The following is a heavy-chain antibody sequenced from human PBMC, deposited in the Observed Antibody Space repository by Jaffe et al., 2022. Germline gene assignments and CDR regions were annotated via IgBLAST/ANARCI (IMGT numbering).Heavy chain of an antibody. Sequence: EVQLVQSGAEVKKPGESLKISCKGSGYSFTSYWIGWVRQMPGKGLEWMGIIYPGNSDTRYSPSFQGQVTISADKSISTAYLQWSSLKASDTAMYYCVRHSRDSGTYYDGFDIWGQGTMVTVSS. D-gene: IGHD1-26*01. CDR1: GYSFTSYW. CDR3: VRHSRDSGTYYDGFDI. J-gene: IGHJ3*02. CDR2: IYPGNSDT. V-gene: IGHV5-51*01.